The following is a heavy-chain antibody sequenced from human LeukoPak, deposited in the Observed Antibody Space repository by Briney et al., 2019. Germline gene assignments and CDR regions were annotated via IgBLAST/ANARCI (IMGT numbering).Heavy chain of an antibody. D-gene: IGHD1-1*01. CDR1: GFTFSSYE. J-gene: IGHJ4*02. CDR3: AGGPTTGNLDY. V-gene: IGHV3-48*03. CDR2: ISSGTTI. Sequence: GGSLRLSCAASGFTFSSYEMNWVRQAPGKGLEWVSYISSGTTIYHADSVKGRSTISRDNAKNSLYLQMNSLRAEDAGLYYCAGGPTTGNLDYWGQGSLVTVSS.